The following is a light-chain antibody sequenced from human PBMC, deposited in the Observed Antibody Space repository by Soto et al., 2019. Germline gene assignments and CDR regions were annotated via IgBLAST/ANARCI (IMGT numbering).Light chain of an antibody. CDR3: NSYTSSSTPYV. CDR1: SSDIGGYNY. Sequence: QSALTQPASVSGSPGQSITISCTGTSSDIGGYNYVSWYQQHPGKAPKLIIYDVTNRPSGASNRFSGSKSGNTASLTISGLQAEDEADYYCNSYTSSSTPYVFGTGTKLTVL. CDR2: DVT. J-gene: IGLJ1*01. V-gene: IGLV2-14*03.